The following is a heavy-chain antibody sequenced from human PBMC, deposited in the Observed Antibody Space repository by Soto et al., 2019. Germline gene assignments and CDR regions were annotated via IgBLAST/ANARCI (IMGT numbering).Heavy chain of an antibody. V-gene: IGHV1-69*04. CDR3: ARDQSWQDLVWWFDP. D-gene: IGHD6-13*01. CDR1: GGTFSSHA. CDR2: IIPILDIA. Sequence: GASVKVSCKASGGTFSSHAISWVRQAPGQGLEWMGRIIPILDIANYAQKFQGKVTITADKSTSTAYMELSSLTSDDTAVYYCARDQSWQDLVWWFDPWGQGTLVTVSS. J-gene: IGHJ5*02.